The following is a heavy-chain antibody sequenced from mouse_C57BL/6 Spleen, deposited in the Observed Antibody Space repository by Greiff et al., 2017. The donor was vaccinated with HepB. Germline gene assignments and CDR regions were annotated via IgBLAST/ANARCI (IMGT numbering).Heavy chain of an antibody. Sequence: EVQLMESGGGLVKPGGSLKLSCAASGFTFSDYGMHWVRQAPEKGLEWVAYISSGSSTIYYADTVKGRFTISRDNAKNTLFLQMTSLRSEVTAMYYCAREGIYDGYYDYWGQGTTLTVSS. J-gene: IGHJ2*01. CDR2: ISSGSSTI. CDR3: AREGIYDGYYDY. V-gene: IGHV5-17*01. CDR1: GFTFSDYG. D-gene: IGHD2-3*01.